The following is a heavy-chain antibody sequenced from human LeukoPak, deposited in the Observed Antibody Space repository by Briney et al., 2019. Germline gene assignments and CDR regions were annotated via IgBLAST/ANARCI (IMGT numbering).Heavy chain of an antibody. CDR1: GFTLSSYS. D-gene: IGHD2-2*01. V-gene: IGHV3-21*01. CDR3: ARDCSSTSCYFYYYYYMDV. Sequence: PGGSLRLSCAASGFTLSSYSMNWVRQAPGKGLEWVSSISSSSSYIYYADSVKGRFTISRDNAKNSLYLQMNSLRAEDTAVYYCARDCSSTSCYFYYYYYMDVWGKGTTVTVSS. J-gene: IGHJ6*03. CDR2: ISSSSSYI.